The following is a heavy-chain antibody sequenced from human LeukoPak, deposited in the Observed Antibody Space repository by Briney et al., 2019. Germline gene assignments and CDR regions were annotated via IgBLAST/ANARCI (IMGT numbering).Heavy chain of an antibody. D-gene: IGHD3-22*01. CDR2: MPYDGFSK. Sequence: GGSLRLFCVASGIAFSNSIMHWVRQAPGKGLEWVSAMPYDGFSKYYADSMKGRLTISRDDSKNTVYLQMKSLRPEDTAVYYCAREGHTSGYCGTFDVWGQGTTVAVS. CDR1: GIAFSNSI. V-gene: IGHV3-30*04. CDR3: AREGHTSGYCGTFDV. J-gene: IGHJ3*01.